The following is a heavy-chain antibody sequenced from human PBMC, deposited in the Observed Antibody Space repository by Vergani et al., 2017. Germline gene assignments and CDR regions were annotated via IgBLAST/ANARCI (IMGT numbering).Heavy chain of an antibody. CDR2: IQFDGSNQ. D-gene: IGHD3-16*01. CDR1: GFTLSNYD. J-gene: IGHJ4*02. Sequence: QVQLVESGGGVVQRGGSLRLSCATSGFTLSNYDMQWIRQGPGKGLEFVAFIQFDGSNQYYADSVKGRFTLSRDFSKNTLYLQMNSLRTDDTATYYCAKHLRGWGFDYWAREPRSSSLQ. CDR3: AKHLRGWGFDY. V-gene: IGHV3-30*02.